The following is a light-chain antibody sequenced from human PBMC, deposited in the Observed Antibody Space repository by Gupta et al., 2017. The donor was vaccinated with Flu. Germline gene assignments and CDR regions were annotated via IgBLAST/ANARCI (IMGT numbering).Light chain of an antibody. Sequence: QSVLTHPPSASGTPGQRGTISCSGTSSNIGRDYVYWYQQLPGWAPNLLIYRDNQRLSGVPERFSGSKSGASATLATSGLRAEDEADYFCGAWDDSRSGYVFGPGTKVTVL. CDR3: GAWDDSRSGYV. J-gene: IGLJ1*01. CDR1: SSNIGRDY. CDR2: RDN. V-gene: IGLV1-47*01.